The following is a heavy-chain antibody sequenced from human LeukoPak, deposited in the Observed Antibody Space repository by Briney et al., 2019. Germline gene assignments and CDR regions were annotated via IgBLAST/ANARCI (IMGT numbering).Heavy chain of an antibody. V-gene: IGHV3-30*04. D-gene: IGHD3-9*01. CDR3: ARAISILTAEEDAFDI. CDR2: ISYDGSNK. J-gene: IGHJ3*02. CDR1: GFTFSSYA. Sequence: GGSLRLSCAASGFTFSSYAMHWVRQAPGKGLEWVAVISYDGSNKYYADSVKGRFTISRDNSKNTLYLQMNSLRVEDTAVYYCARAISILTAEEDAFDIWGQGTMVTVSS.